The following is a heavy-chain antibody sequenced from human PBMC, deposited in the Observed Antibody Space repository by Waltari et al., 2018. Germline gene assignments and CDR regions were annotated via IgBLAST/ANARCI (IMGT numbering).Heavy chain of an antibody. Sequence: QVQLQESGPGLVKPSETLSLTCGVPGYYISSGYYWGWIRQAPGTGLEWIGSMYHTGNTYYNPSLRSRVTISVDTSKNQFSLKLSSVTAADTAVYYCARCIADYGSPFFDFWGQGTLVTVSS. CDR2: MYHTGNT. CDR3: ARCIADYGSPFFDF. D-gene: IGHD3-10*01. J-gene: IGHJ4*02. V-gene: IGHV4-38-2*01. CDR1: GYYISSGYY.